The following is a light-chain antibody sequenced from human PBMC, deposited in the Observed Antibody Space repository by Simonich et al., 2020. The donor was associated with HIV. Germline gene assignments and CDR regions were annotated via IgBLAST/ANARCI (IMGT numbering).Light chain of an antibody. Sequence: DIQMTQSPSSLSASVGDRVTITCQASQSISRYLHWYQHKPRKAPKLLIYAASSLQSGVPSRFSGSGSGTDFTLTISSLQPEDFATYYCQQSYNTPQTFGQGTKVEIK. CDR3: QQSYNTPQT. CDR1: QSISRY. J-gene: IGKJ1*01. CDR2: AAS. V-gene: IGKV1-39*01.